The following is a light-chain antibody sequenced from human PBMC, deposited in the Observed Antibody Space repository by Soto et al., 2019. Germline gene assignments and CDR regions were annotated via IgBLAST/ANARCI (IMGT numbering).Light chain of an antibody. J-gene: IGLJ1*01. CDR1: SSDVGGYNY. CDR2: EVS. Sequence: QPVLTQPASVSGSPGQSITISCTGTSSDVGGYNYVSWYQQHPGKAPKLMIYEVSNRPSGVSNRFSGSKSGNTASLTISGLQAEDEADYYCSSYTSSSCYVFGTGTKLTVL. V-gene: IGLV2-14*01. CDR3: SSYTSSSCYV.